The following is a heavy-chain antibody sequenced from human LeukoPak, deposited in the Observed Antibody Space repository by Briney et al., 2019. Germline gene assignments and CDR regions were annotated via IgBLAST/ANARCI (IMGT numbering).Heavy chain of an antibody. V-gene: IGHV4-39*01. CDR3: ARRSVDIVATIVDY. Sequence: SETLSLTCTVSGGSISSSSYYWGWIRQPPGKGLEWIGSIYYSGSTYYNPSLKSRVTISVDTSKNQFSLKLSSVTAADTAVYYCARRSVDIVATIVDYWGQGTLVTV. J-gene: IGHJ4*02. D-gene: IGHD5-12*01. CDR1: GGSISSSSYY. CDR2: IYYSGST.